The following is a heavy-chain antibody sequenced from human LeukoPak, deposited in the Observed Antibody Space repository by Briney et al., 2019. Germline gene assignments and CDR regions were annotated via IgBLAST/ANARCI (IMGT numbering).Heavy chain of an antibody. CDR3: ARGSVRGIISF. D-gene: IGHD3-10*02. CDR2: ISRSGSTK. V-gene: IGHV3-11*04. Sequence: GGSLRLSCAASGFTFSDYNMRWIRQAPGKGLEWVSSISRSGSTKYYADSVKGRFTISRDNAQNSLYLQMDSLRAEDTAMYYCARGSVRGIISFWGRGTRVTVSS. CDR1: GFTFSDYN. J-gene: IGHJ4*02.